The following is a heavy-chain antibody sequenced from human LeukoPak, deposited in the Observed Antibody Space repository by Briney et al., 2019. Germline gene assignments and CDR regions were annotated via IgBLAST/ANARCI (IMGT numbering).Heavy chain of an antibody. V-gene: IGHV1-69*13. D-gene: IGHD5-18*01. CDR3: ARSNSSINLYYYYYHMDV. J-gene: IGHJ6*03. Sequence: ASVKVSCKASGGTFSSYAISWVRQAPGQGLEWMGGIIPIFGTANYAQKFQGRVTIAADESTSTAYMELSSLRSEDTAVYYCARSNSSINLYYYYYHMDVWGKGTTVTISS. CDR2: IIPIFGTA. CDR1: GGTFSSYA.